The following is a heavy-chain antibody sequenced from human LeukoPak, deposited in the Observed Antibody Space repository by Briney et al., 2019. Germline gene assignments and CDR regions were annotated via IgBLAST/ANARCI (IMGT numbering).Heavy chain of an antibody. CDR3: ARAAGYYYGAEYFQH. CDR1: GGSISRYY. Sequence: PSETLSLTCSVSGGSISRYYWSWIRQPPGKGLEWIGYIYYSGSTNYNPSLKSRVTISVDTSKKQFSLKLSSVTAADTAVYYCARAAGYYYGAEYFQHWGQGTLVTVSS. CDR2: IYYSGST. J-gene: IGHJ1*01. D-gene: IGHD3-22*01. V-gene: IGHV4-59*01.